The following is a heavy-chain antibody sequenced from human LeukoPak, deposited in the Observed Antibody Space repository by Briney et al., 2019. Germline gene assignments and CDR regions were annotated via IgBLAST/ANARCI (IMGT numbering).Heavy chain of an antibody. J-gene: IGHJ4*02. Sequence: GASVKVSCKASGYTFTGYYIHWVRQAPGQGLEWMGWINPNSGGTNYAQNFQGRVTMTRDTSISTAYMVLSRLRSDDTAVYYCARVISGSLYYWGQGTLVTVSS. V-gene: IGHV1-2*02. CDR3: ARVISGSLYY. CDR2: INPNSGGT. CDR1: GYTFTGYY. D-gene: IGHD1-26*01.